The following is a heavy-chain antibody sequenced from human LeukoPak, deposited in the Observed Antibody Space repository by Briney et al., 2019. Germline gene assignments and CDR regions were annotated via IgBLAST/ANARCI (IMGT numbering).Heavy chain of an antibody. Sequence: ASVKASCKASRYTFTSYDINWVRQATGQGLEWMGWMNPNSGNTGYAQKFRGRVTMTRNTSISTAYMELSSLRSEGTAVYCCATDRAVGGSGNFDYWGQGTLVTVSS. CDR3: ATDRAVGGSGNFDY. CDR2: MNPNSGNT. D-gene: IGHD1-26*01. V-gene: IGHV1-8*01. CDR1: RYTFTSYD. J-gene: IGHJ4*02.